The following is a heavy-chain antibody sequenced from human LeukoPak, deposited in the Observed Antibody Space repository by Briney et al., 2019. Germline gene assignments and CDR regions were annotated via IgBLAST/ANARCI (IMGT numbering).Heavy chain of an antibody. D-gene: IGHD6-19*01. Sequence: GGSLRLSCAASGFTLSSFAMNWIRQSPGKGPEWVAVISFDGSHQYYADSVKGRFTISRDNSKNTLYLQMNSLRAEDTAVYYCARGYSSGWFDYWGQGTLVTVSS. CDR2: ISFDGSHQ. CDR3: ARGYSSGWFDY. CDR1: GFTLSSFA. J-gene: IGHJ5*01. V-gene: IGHV3-30*01.